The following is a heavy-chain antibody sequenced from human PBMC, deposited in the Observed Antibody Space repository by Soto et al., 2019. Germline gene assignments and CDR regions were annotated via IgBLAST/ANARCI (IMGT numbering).Heavy chain of an antibody. D-gene: IGHD1-26*01. CDR2: VSPNSGNT. V-gene: IGHV1-8*01. J-gene: IGHJ4*02. CDR3: ARAFGGSYDY. CDR1: GYTFTDYD. Sequence: ASVKVSCKASGYTFTDYDINWVRQAPGQGLEWMGWVSPNSGNTVYAQKFQDRVTMTRDTSITTAYMELSDLRFEDTAMYYCARAFGGSYDYWGQGTLVTVSS.